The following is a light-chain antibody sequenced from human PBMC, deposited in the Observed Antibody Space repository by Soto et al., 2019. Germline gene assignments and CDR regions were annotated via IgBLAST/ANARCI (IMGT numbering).Light chain of an antibody. V-gene: IGKV3-11*01. CDR3: QLRNSWYT. CDR2: DAS. Sequence: EIVLTQSPATLSLSPGDRATLSCRASQSVSKFLAWYQQKPGQTPRLLIYDASYRATGTAARFSGSGSGTDFTLTISGLAPEVFAGYYCQLRNSWYTVGRGTKVEI. CDR1: QSVSKF. J-gene: IGKJ2*01.